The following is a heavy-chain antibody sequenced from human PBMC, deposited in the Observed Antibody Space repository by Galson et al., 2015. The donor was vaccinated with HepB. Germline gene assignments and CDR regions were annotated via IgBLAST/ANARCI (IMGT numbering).Heavy chain of an antibody. V-gene: IGHV4-34*01. CDR1: GGSFSGYY. CDR2: INHSGST. CDR3: ARGKSAYDFWSGYWAY. J-gene: IGHJ4*02. D-gene: IGHD3-3*01. Sequence: ETLSLTCAVYGGSFSGYYWSWIRQPPGQGLEWIGEINHSGSTNYNPSLKSRVTISVDTSKNQFSLKLSSVTAADTAVYYCARGKSAYDFWSGYWAYWGQGTLVTVSS.